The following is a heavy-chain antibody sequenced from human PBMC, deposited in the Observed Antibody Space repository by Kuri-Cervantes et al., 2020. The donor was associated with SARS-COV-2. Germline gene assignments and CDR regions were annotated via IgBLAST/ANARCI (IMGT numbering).Heavy chain of an antibody. J-gene: IGHJ4*02. CDR2: VSGYNGHT. Sequence: ASVKVSCKASGYTFTSSGISWVRQAPGQGLEWMGWVSGYNGHTNYAQKLQGRVTMTTDTSTTTAYMELRSLRSDDTAVFYCVRGGYGDYVDYWGQGTLVRLL. CDR1: GYTFTSSG. D-gene: IGHD2-21*01. V-gene: IGHV1-18*04. CDR3: VRGGYGDYVDY.